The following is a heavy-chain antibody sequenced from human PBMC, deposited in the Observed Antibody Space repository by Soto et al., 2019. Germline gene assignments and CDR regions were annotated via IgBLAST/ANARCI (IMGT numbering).Heavy chain of an antibody. J-gene: IGHJ4*02. CDR2: ISGSGGST. V-gene: IGHV3-23*01. D-gene: IGHD7-27*01. CDR3: AKEVSLGSTVDLGY. Sequence: GESLRLSCAASVFTFTIFAMSWVRQSPGKGLEWVSTISGSGGSTYYADAVKGRFTISRDNSMGTLYLQMKSLRVEDTAIYYCAKEVSLGSTVDLGYWGQGTLVTVSS. CDR1: VFTFTIFA.